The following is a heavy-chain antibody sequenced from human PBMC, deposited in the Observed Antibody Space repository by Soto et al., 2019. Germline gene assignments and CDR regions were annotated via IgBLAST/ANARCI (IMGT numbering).Heavy chain of an antibody. J-gene: IGHJ6*02. D-gene: IGHD1-20*01. Sequence: QVQLQESGPGLVKPSQTLSLTCTVSGGSISSGDDFWTWIRQPPGKGLEWIGYIYYSGSTYYNPSLKSRLTMSVDTSKSQFSLKLSSVTSADTAVYYCARDRAKWKDYYYYGMDVWGQGTKVTVSS. CDR1: GGSISSGDDF. V-gene: IGHV4-30-4*01. CDR3: ARDRAKWKDYYYYGMDV. CDR2: IYYSGST.